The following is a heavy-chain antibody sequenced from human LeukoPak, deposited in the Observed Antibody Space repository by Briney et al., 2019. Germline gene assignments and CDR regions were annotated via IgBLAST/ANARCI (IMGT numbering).Heavy chain of an antibody. CDR2: IYYSRGT. J-gene: IGHJ6*02. CDR3: ARVHPTNGMDV. CDR1: SDSISNSAYH. Sequence: KASETLSLTCAVSSDSISNSAYHWGWIRQPPGRGLEWIGTIYYSRGTYYNPSLKSRVTISVDTSKNQFSLKLSSVTAADTAVYYCARVHPTNGMDVWGQGTTVTVSS. D-gene: IGHD4-11*01. V-gene: IGHV4-39*07.